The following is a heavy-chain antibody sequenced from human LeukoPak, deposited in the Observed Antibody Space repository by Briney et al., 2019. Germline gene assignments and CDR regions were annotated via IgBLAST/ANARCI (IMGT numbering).Heavy chain of an antibody. Sequence: SETLSLTCTVSGASISSYYWSWIRQPPGKGLEWIGYIYYSGSTNYNPSLKSRVTISVDTSKNQFSLKLSSVTAADTAVYYCARFRNYYYDSGGYGKGFDYWGQGTLVTVSS. CDR3: ARFRNYYYDSGGYGKGFDY. J-gene: IGHJ4*02. CDR1: GASISSYY. V-gene: IGHV4-59*08. CDR2: IYYSGST. D-gene: IGHD3-22*01.